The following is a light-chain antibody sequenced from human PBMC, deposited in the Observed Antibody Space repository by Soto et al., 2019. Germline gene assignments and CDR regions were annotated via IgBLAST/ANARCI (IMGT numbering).Light chain of an antibody. J-gene: IGKJ5*01. CDR2: GAS. CDR1: QSVSYSY. V-gene: IGKV3-20*01. CDR3: QQYGTSPFT. Sequence: EIVLTQSPGTLSLSPGERATLSCRASQSVSYSYLAWYQQKPGQAPRLLIDGASSRATGIPDRFSGRGSGTDFTLTISRLEPEDFAEYYCQQYGTSPFTLGQGTRLVIK.